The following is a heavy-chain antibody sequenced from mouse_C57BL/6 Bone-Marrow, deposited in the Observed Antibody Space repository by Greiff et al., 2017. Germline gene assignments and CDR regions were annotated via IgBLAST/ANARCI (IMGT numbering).Heavy chain of an antibody. Sequence: QVQLKESGPGLVQPSQSLSITCTVSGFSLTSYGVHWVRQSPGKGLEWLGVIWSGGSTDYNAAFISRLSISKDNSKSQVFFKINSLQADDTAIYYCARKVHWYFDVWGTGTTVTVSS. CDR3: ARKVHWYFDV. J-gene: IGHJ1*03. CDR2: IWSGGST. V-gene: IGHV2-2*01. CDR1: GFSLTSYG.